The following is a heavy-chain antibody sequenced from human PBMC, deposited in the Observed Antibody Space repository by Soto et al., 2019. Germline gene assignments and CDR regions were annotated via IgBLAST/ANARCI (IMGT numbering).Heavy chain of an antibody. CDR2: ISGSGGNT. J-gene: IGHJ6*02. V-gene: IGHV3-23*01. CDR1: GFTFSSYG. D-gene: IGHD3-10*01. CDR3: AKAPGSYSYYYYGMDV. Sequence: EVQLLESGGGLVQPGGSLRLSCAASGFTFSSYGMSWVRQAPGKGLEWVSGISGSGGNTYYADSVKGRFTISRDNSKNXLYLQMISVRAEDTAVYYCAKAPGSYSYYYYGMDVWGQGTTVTVSS.